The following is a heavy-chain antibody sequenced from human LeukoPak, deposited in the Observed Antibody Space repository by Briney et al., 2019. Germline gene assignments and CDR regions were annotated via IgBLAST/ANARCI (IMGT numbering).Heavy chain of an antibody. D-gene: IGHD3-22*01. Sequence: GGSLRLSCAASGFNFSSYALSWVRQAPGKGLEWVSAISGSGGSTYYADSVQGRFTISRDNSKNTLYLQINSLRAEDTAVYYCAKTKAYYYDSSGYLHYWGQGTLVTVSS. CDR3: AKTKAYYYDSSGYLHY. CDR1: GFNFSSYA. V-gene: IGHV3-23*01. CDR2: ISGSGGST. J-gene: IGHJ4*02.